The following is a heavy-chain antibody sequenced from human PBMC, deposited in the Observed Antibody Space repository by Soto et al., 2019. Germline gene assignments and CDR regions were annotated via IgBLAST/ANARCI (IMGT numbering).Heavy chain of an antibody. V-gene: IGHV4-31*02. J-gene: IGHJ3*02. CDR1: GGSISSGGYY. CDR2: IYYSGST. D-gene: IGHD2-15*01. CDR3: ASYCSGGSCPGIDAFDI. Sequence: SETLSLTCTVSGGSISSGGYYWSWIRQHPGKGLEWIGYIYYSGSTYYNPSLKSRVTISVDTSKNQFSLKLSSVTAADTAVYYFASYCSGGSCPGIDAFDIWGQGTMVTVSS.